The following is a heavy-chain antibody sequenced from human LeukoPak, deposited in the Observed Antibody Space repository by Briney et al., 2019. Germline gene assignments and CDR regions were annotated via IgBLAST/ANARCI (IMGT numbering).Heavy chain of an antibody. CDR2: ISGSGGST. V-gene: IGHV3-23*01. J-gene: IGHJ3*02. CDR3: AKDHQGAFDI. CDR1: GFIFSSYA. Sequence: PGGSLRLSCAASGFIFSSYAMSWVRQAPGRGLEWVSAISGSGGSTYYAGSVKGRFTISRDNSKNTLYLQMNSLRAEDTAVYYCAKDHQGAFDIWGQGTMVTVSS.